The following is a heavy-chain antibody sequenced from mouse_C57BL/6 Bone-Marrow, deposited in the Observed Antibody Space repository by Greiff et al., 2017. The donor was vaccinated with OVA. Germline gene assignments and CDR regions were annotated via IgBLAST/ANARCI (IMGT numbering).Heavy chain of an antibody. CDR3: TTQPSFAY. Sequence: EVQLQESGAELVRPGASVKLSCTASGFNIKDDYMHWVKQRPEQGLEWIGWIDPENGDTEYASKFQGKATITADTSSTTAYLQLSSLTSEDTAVYYCTTQPSFAYWGQGTLVTVSA. CDR1: GFNIKDDY. J-gene: IGHJ3*01. CDR2: IDPENGDT. V-gene: IGHV14-4*01.